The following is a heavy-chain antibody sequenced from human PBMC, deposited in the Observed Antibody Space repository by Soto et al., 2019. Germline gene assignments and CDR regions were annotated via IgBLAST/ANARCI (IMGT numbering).Heavy chain of an antibody. D-gene: IGHD3-10*01. Sequence: SETLSLTCTVSGGSISSYYWSWIRQPPGKGLEWIGYIYYSGSTNYNPSLKSRVTISVDTSKNQFSLKLSSVTAADTAVYYCAGTDSYYYGSGSLFDPWGQGTLVTVSS. J-gene: IGHJ5*02. CDR3: AGTDSYYYGSGSLFDP. CDR1: GGSISSYY. V-gene: IGHV4-59*01. CDR2: IYYSGST.